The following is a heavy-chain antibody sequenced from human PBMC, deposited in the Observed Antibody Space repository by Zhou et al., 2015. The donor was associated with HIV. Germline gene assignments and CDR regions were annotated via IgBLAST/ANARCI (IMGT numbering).Heavy chain of an antibody. CDR1: GGTFSSYA. CDR3: ASSRPDYYDSSGPQYGMDV. CDR2: IIPIFGTA. J-gene: IGHJ6*02. V-gene: IGHV1-69*12. D-gene: IGHD3-22*01. Sequence: QVQLVQSGAEVKKPGSSVKVSCKASGGTFSSYAISWVRQAPGQGLEWMGGIIPIFGTANYAQKFQGRVTITADESTSTAYMELSSLRSEDTAVYYCASSRPDYYDSSGPQYGMDVVGPRDHGHRLL.